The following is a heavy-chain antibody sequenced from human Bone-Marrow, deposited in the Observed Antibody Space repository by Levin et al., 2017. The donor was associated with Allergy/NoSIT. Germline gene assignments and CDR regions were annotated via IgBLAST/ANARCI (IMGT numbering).Heavy chain of an antibody. CDR3: APEEGIAAAGVGGGFDP. CDR1: GGSISSSSYY. CDR2: IYYSGST. D-gene: IGHD6-13*01. V-gene: IGHV4-39*01. Sequence: PSETLSLTCTVSGGSISSSSYYWGWIRQPPGKGLEWIGSIYYSGSTYYNPSLKSRVTISVDTSKNQFSLKLSSVTAADTAVYYCAPEEGIAAAGVGGGFDPWGQGTLVTVSS. J-gene: IGHJ5*02.